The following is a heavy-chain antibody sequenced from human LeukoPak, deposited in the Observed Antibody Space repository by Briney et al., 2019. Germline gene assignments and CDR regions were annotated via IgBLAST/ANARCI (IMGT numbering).Heavy chain of an antibody. CDR2: ISSSGFST. CDR3: AKDQQQLAFDY. J-gene: IGHJ4*02. Sequence: PVGSLRLSCAASGFTFSSYAMSWVRQAPGKGLEWVSVISSSGFSTYYAVSVKGRFTISRDNSKNTLYLEINSLRAEDTAIYYCAKDQQQLAFDYWGQGTLVTVSS. CDR1: GFTFSSYA. D-gene: IGHD6-13*01. V-gene: IGHV3-23*01.